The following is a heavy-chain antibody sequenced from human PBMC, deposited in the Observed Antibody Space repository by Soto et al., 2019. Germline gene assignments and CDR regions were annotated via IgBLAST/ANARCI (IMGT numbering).Heavy chain of an antibody. Sequence: SETLSLTCAVYGGSFSGYYWSWIRQPPGKGLEWIGEINHSGSTNYDPSLKSRVTISVDTSKNQFSLKLSSVTAADTAVYYCARGRGLRYGYYYYGMDVWGQGTTVTVSS. V-gene: IGHV4-34*01. CDR1: GGSFSGYY. CDR3: ARGRGLRYGYYYYGMDV. D-gene: IGHD3-9*01. CDR2: INHSGST. J-gene: IGHJ6*02.